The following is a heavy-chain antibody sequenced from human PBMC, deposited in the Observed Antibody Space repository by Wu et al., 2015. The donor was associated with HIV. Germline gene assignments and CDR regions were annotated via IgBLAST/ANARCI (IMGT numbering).Heavy chain of an antibody. CDR3: ASRNGIAAPGTWGSDNWFDP. V-gene: IGHV1-69*05. CDR1: GGTFSDFA. J-gene: IGHJ5*02. Sequence: QVQLVQSGAEVKKPGSSVKVSCKASGGTFSDFAISWLRQAPGQGLEWMGGTILILGTIIYAQKFQDRVTITTDEDTGTAYMELSSLRSEDTAVYYCASRNGIAAPGTWGSDNWFDPWGQGTQVTVSS. D-gene: IGHD6-13*01. CDR2: TILILGTI.